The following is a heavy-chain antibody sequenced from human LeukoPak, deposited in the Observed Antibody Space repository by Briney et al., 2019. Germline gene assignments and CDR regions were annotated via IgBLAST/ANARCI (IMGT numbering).Heavy chain of an antibody. V-gene: IGHV3-38-3*01. CDR1: GFTVSSNE. CDR2: ISGGST. J-gene: IGHJ4*02. D-gene: IGHD3-22*01. CDR3: ARDGGATYYYDSSGYYYDY. Sequence: GGSLRLSCAASGFTVSSNEMSWVRQAPGKGLEWVSSISGGSTYYADSRKGRFTISRDNSKNTLHLQMNSLRAEDTAVYYCARDGGATYYYDSSGYYYDYWGQGTLVTVSS.